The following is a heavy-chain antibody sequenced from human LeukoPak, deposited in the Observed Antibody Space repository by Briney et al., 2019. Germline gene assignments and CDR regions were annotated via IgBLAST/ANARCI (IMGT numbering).Heavy chain of an antibody. CDR3: AKGGPFSTSSQKYFDP. D-gene: IGHD6-6*01. J-gene: IGHJ5*02. Sequence: PGGSLRLSCAASGFTFSRYWMSWVRQAPGKGLEWVANIKQDESEKYYVDSVKGRFTVSRDNAKNSLYLQMNSLRDEDTAVFYCAKGGPFSTSSQKYFDPWGRGSLVIVS. CDR2: IKQDESEK. V-gene: IGHV3-7*03. CDR1: GFTFSRYW.